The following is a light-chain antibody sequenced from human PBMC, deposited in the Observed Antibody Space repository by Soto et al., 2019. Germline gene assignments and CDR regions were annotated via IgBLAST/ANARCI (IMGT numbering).Light chain of an antibody. CDR3: QQYNNWPPRT. Sequence: EVVMTQSPATLSVSPGERATLSCRASQSVNSNLAWYQQKPGQAPRLIIYDASTRATAIPVRFSGSGSGTEFTLTISSLQSEDFAVYYCQQYNNWPPRTFGQGTKLEIK. J-gene: IGKJ2*02. CDR2: DAS. V-gene: IGKV3-15*01. CDR1: QSVNSN.